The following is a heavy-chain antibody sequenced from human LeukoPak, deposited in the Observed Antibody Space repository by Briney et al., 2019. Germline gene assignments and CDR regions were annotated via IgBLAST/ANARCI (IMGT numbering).Heavy chain of an antibody. D-gene: IGHD3-22*01. CDR3: AREPGFDSSGYLNWFDP. CDR1: GGSISSYY. J-gene: IGHJ5*02. CDR2: ISYSGST. Sequence: SETLSLTCTVSGGSISSYYWSWIRQPPGKGLEWIACISYSGSTKYNPALKSRVTISVDTSKNQLSLKLSSVTAADTAVYYCAREPGFDSSGYLNWFDPWGQGTLVTVSS. V-gene: IGHV4-59*01.